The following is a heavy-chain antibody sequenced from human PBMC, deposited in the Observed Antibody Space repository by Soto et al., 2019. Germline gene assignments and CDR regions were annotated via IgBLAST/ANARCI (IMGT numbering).Heavy chain of an antibody. CDR1: GGSVSGGICY. Sequence: PSETLSLTCTVAGGSVSGGICYWSWIRQPPGKGLEWIGYIYYSGSTNYNSSLKSRVTISVDTSKNQFSLKLTSVTAADTAVYYCARDRGYYDSSGYLKAFDIWGQGTMVTVSS. CDR2: IYYSGST. J-gene: IGHJ3*02. D-gene: IGHD3-22*01. V-gene: IGHV4-61*01. CDR3: ARDRGYYDSSGYLKAFDI.